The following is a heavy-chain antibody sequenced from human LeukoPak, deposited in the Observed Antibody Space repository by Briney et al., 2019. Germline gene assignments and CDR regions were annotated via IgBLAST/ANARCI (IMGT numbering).Heavy chain of an antibody. CDR3: ARMGYDAFDI. V-gene: IGHV3-53*01. CDR1: GFTFSSYG. J-gene: IGHJ3*02. CDR2: IYSGGST. Sequence: GGSLRLSCAASGFTFSSYGMHLVRQAPGKGLEWVSVIYSGGSTYYADSVKGRFTISRDNSKNTLYLQMNSLRAEDTAVYYCARMGYDAFDIWGHGTMVTVSA. D-gene: IGHD3-16*01.